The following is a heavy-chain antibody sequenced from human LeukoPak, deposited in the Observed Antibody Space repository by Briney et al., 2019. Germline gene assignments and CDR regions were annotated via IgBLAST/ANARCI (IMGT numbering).Heavy chain of an antibody. J-gene: IGHJ5*02. D-gene: IGHD3-22*01. CDR1: GYTFTSYY. Sequence: ASVKVSCKASGYTFTSYYMHWVRQATGQGLEWMGWMNPNSGNTGYAQKFQGRVTMTRNTSISTAYMELSSLRSEDTAVYYCARPTYDSSGNWFDPWGQGTLVTVSS. CDR2: MNPNSGNT. V-gene: IGHV1-8*02. CDR3: ARPTYDSSGNWFDP.